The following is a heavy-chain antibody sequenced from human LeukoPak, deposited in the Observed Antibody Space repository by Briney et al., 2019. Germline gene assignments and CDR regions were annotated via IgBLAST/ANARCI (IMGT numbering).Heavy chain of an antibody. CDR3: AKITSGIFDY. V-gene: IGHV3-48*01. Sequence: GGSLRLSCAASGFTFSSYSMNWVRQAPGKGLEWVSYISSSSSTIYYADSVKGRFTISRDNSKNTLYLQMNSLRAEDTAVYYCAKITSGIFDYWGQGTLATVSS. CDR2: ISSSSSTI. D-gene: IGHD2-15*01. J-gene: IGHJ4*02. CDR1: GFTFSSYS.